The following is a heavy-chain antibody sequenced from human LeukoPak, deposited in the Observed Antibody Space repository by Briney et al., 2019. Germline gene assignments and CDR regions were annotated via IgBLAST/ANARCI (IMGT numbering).Heavy chain of an antibody. CDR2: IYYSGST. J-gene: IGHJ4*02. D-gene: IGHD3-3*01. V-gene: IGHV4-39*07. CDR3: ARVPLRFLEWLYSFDY. CDR1: GGSISSSSYY. Sequence: SETLSLTCTVSGGSISSSSYYWGWIRQPPGKGLEWIGSIYYSGSTYYNPSLKSRVTISVDTSKNQFSLKLSSVTAADTAVYYCARVPLRFLEWLYSFDYWGQGTPVTVSS.